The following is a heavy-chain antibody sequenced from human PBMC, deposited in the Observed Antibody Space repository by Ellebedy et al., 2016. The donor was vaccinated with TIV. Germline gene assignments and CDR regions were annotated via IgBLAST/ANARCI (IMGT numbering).Heavy chain of an antibody. CDR1: GDSVSSNRAA. J-gene: IGHJ4*02. D-gene: IGHD6-19*01. CDR3: ARQGAGTFDY. V-gene: IGHV6-1*01. CDR2: TYYRSEWGN. Sequence: LRLSCAISGDSVSSNRAAWSWIRQSPSRGLEWLGRTYYRSEWGNDYAVSVKSRITINPDTSKNQFSLQLNSVTPEDTAVYYCARQGAGTFDYWGQGTLVTVSS.